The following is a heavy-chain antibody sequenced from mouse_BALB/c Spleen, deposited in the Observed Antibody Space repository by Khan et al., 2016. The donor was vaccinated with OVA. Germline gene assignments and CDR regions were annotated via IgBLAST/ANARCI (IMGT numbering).Heavy chain of an antibody. V-gene: IGHV9-3*02. J-gene: IGHJ3*01. CDR1: GYTFTNYG. CDR2: TNTNTGEP. Sequence: QIQLVQSGPELKKPGETVKISCKATGYTFTNYGMNWVKQAPGKGLKWMGWTNTNTGEPKYAEEFKERFAFSLETSASTAYLQINDLKNEDTATYCYAGVCYMYGSGFAYWGQGTLVTVSA. CDR3: AGVCYMYGSGFAY. D-gene: IGHD2-14*01.